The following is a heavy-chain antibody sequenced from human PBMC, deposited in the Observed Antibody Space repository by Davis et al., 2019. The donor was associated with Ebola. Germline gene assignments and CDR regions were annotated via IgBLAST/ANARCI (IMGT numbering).Heavy chain of an antibody. J-gene: IGHJ6*02. CDR2: INHSGST. D-gene: IGHD2-2*01. CDR3: ARERRIVVVPAASKNYYYGMDV. CDR1: GGSFSGYY. V-gene: IGHV4-34*01. Sequence: SETLSLTCAVYGGSFSGYYWSWIRQPPGKGLEWIGEINHSGSTNYNPSLKSRVTISVDTSKNQFSLKLSSVTAADTAVYYCARERRIVVVPAASKNYYYGMDVWGQGTTVTVSS.